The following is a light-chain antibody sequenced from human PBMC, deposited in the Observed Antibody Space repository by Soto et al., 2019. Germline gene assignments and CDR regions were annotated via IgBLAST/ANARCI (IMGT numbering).Light chain of an antibody. J-gene: IGKJ1*01. CDR2: KAS. CDR3: QQYDSYPLT. Sequence: DIQMTQSPSTLSASVGDRVTITCRASQSISNWLAWYQQKPGKAPKLLIYKASSLESGVPSRFSGSGSGTEFTLTISSLQYDDLAAYYCQQYDSYPLTFGQGNKVKIK. CDR1: QSISNW. V-gene: IGKV1-5*03.